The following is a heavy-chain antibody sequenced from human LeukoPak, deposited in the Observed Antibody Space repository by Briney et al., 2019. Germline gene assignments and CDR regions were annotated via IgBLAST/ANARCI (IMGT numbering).Heavy chain of an antibody. V-gene: IGHV4-4*02. Sequence: SETLSLTCVVPGGSISSSNWWSWVRQPPGKGLEWIGQIYHSGSTNYNPSLKSRVAISVDKSKNQFSLNLNSVTAADTAVYYCARAGQGYCTSASCYLSLDYWGQGTLVAVSS. D-gene: IGHD2-2*01. CDR1: GGSISSSNW. CDR3: ARAGQGYCTSASCYLSLDY. J-gene: IGHJ4*02. CDR2: IYHSGST.